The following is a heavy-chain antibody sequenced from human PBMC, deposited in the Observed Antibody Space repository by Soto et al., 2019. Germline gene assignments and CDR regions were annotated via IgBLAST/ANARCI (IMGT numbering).Heavy chain of an antibody. CDR1: GYTFTSYG. CDR3: ATSRLRYFDWLLYGEPCLDFDY. Sequence: ASVEVSCKASGYTFTSYGISWVRQAPGQGLEWMGWISAYNGNTNYAQKLQGRVTMTTDTSTSTAYMELRSLRSDDTAVYYCATSRLRYFDWLLYGEPCLDFDYWGQGTLVTVSS. J-gene: IGHJ4*02. D-gene: IGHD3-9*01. V-gene: IGHV1-18*04. CDR2: ISAYNGNT.